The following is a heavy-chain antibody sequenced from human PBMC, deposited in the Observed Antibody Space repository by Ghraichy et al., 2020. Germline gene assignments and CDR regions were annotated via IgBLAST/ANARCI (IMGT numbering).Heavy chain of an antibody. J-gene: IGHJ2*01. CDR2: IKSKTDGGTT. CDR3: TRNFDL. CDR1: GFTFSNAW. Sequence: GESLNISCAASGFTFSNAWMYWVRQAPGKGLEWVGLIKSKTDGGTTDYNTSVKGRFSISRDDSKKMLYLQMNSLKTEDTAVYYCTRNFDLWGRGTLVTVSS. V-gene: IGHV3-15*01.